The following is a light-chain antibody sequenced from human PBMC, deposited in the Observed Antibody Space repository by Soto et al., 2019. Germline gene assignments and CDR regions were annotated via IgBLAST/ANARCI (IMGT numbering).Light chain of an antibody. CDR3: QQHNNYPLT. J-gene: IGKJ4*01. Sequence: DIQMTQSPSTLSASVGDRVTITCRARQSISSWLAWYQQKPGKAPKLLIYDASSLDSGVPSRFSGSGSGTEFTLTINSLQPDDFATYFCQQHNNYPLTFGGGTKVEIK. CDR2: DAS. CDR1: QSISSW. V-gene: IGKV1-5*01.